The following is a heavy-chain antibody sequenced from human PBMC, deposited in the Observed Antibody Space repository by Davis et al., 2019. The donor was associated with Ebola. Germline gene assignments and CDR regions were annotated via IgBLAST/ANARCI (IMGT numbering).Heavy chain of an antibody. CDR1: GYSFTSDG. CDR2: ISIYSSNT. Sequence: ASVKVSCKASGYSFTSDGISWVRQVPGQGLEWMGWISIYSSNTNYAQNVQGRVTMTTDTSTNTAYLELRSLRFEDTAVYYCARSTTYYYNRSGYPGVLWRAFEMWGQGTMVTVSS. D-gene: IGHD3-22*01. V-gene: IGHV1-18*01. J-gene: IGHJ3*02. CDR3: ARSTTYYYNRSGYPGVLWRAFEM.